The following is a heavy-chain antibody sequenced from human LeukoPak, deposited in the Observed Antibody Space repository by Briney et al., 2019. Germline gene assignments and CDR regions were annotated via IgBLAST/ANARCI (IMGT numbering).Heavy chain of an antibody. Sequence: PSETLSLTCTVSGGSISSSSYYWSWIRQPAGKGLEWIGRIYTSGSTNYNPSLKSRVTISVDTSKNQFSLKLSSVTAADTAVYYCARGLSYGKPRFDYWGQGTLVTVSS. V-gene: IGHV4-61*02. D-gene: IGHD1-26*01. J-gene: IGHJ4*02. CDR1: GGSISSSSYY. CDR3: ARGLSYGKPRFDY. CDR2: IYTSGST.